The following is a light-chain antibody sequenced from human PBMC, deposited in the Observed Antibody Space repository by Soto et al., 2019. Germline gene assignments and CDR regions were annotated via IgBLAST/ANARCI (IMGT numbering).Light chain of an antibody. V-gene: IGKV1-8*01. CDR3: QQYYSYPGGT. Sequence: AIRMTQSPSSFSASTGDRVTITCRASQGISSYLAWYQQKPGKAPKLLIYAASTLQSGVPSRFSGSGAGTDFTLTISCLQSEDFATYYWQQYYSYPGGTFGQGTKVEIK. CDR1: QGISSY. J-gene: IGKJ1*01. CDR2: AAS.